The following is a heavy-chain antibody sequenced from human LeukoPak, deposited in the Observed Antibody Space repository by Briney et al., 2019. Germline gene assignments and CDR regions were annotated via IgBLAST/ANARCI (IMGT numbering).Heavy chain of an antibody. Sequence: GGSLRLSCAASEFTFGTYWMSWVRQAPGKGLEWVANIKYDGSDKYYVDSVKGRFTISRDNAKNSLYLQMNSLRAEDTAVYYCAQDGTPWELLGHAFDIWGQGTMVTVSS. CDR1: EFTFGTYW. V-gene: IGHV3-7*01. D-gene: IGHD1-26*01. J-gene: IGHJ3*02. CDR2: IKYDGSDK. CDR3: AQDGTPWELLGHAFDI.